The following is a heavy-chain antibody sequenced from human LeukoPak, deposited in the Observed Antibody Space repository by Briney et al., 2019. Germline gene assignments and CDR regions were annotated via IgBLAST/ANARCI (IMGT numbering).Heavy chain of an antibody. V-gene: IGHV3-7*03. J-gene: IGHJ4*02. Sequence: PGGSLRLSCVASELTVSSYSMNWVRQAPGKGLEWVANIKQDGSEKYYVDSVKGRFTISRDNAKNSLYLQMNSLRAEDTAVYHCASYGDYVSIDYWGQGTLVTVSS. CDR2: IKQDGSEK. CDR3: ASYGDYVSIDY. CDR1: ELTVSSYS. D-gene: IGHD4-17*01.